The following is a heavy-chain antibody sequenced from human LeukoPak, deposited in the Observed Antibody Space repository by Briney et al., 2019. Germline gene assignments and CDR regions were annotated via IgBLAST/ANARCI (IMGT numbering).Heavy chain of an antibody. CDR2: IYPGESDT. CDR3: AIQGSITMVRGVINPVDR. J-gene: IGHJ5*02. Sequence: GESLKISCKGSGYSFTNSCIAWVRQMPGKGLEWVGIIYPGESDTRYSPSFQGPVTISADKSISTAYRQWSSLKASDTAMYYCAIQGSITMVRGVINPVDRWWQGTLVSDSS. V-gene: IGHV5-51*01. D-gene: IGHD3-10*01. CDR1: GYSFTNSC.